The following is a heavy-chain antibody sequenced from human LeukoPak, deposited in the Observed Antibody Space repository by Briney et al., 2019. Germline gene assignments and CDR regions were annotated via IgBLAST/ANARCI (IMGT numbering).Heavy chain of an antibody. CDR3: ARGGYSGYDAEDY. CDR2: INPNSGGR. D-gene: IGHD5-12*01. J-gene: IGHJ4*02. Sequence: ASVKLSCKSSGYTFTGYYMHWVHQAPGQGLEWMGWINPNSGGRNYALKFQGRVTMTRDTSISTAYMELSRLRSDDTAVYYCARGGYSGYDAEDYWGQGTLVTVSS. V-gene: IGHV1-2*02. CDR1: GYTFTGYY.